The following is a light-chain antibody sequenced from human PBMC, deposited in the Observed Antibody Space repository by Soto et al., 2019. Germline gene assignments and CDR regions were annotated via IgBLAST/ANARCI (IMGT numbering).Light chain of an antibody. Sequence: EIVLTQSPGTLSLSPGERATLSCRASQSVSSSYLAWYQQKPGQAPRLLIYGASSRATGIPDRFSGSGSGTDFTLTISSLEPEYFAVYYCQALTFGGGTKVEIK. CDR3: QALT. J-gene: IGKJ4*01. CDR2: GAS. V-gene: IGKV3-20*01. CDR1: QSVSSSY.